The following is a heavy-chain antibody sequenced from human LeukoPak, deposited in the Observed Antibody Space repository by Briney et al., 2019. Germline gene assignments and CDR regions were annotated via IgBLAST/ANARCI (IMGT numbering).Heavy chain of an antibody. CDR3: ARATVGYYYDSSGYREYFQH. J-gene: IGHJ1*01. CDR1: GGSISSYY. D-gene: IGHD3-22*01. CDR2: IYTSGST. V-gene: IGHV4-4*07. Sequence: SETLSLTCTVSGGSISSYYWSWIRQSPGKGLEWIGRIYTSGSTNYNPSLKSRVTISVDTSKNQFSLKLSSVTAADTAVYYCARATVGYYYDSSGYREYFQHWGQGTLVTVSS.